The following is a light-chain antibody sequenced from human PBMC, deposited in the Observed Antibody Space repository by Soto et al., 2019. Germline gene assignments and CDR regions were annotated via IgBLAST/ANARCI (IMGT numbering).Light chain of an antibody. CDR1: QSLLYSSNNKNY. Sequence: DIVMTQSPDSLAVSLGERATIDCRSSQSLLYSSNNKNYLAWYQHKPGQSPKLLIYWASTRESGVPDRFTGSGSGTYFTFTISSLQAEDVAVYYCQQYYSTPHTFGQGTKLEIK. J-gene: IGKJ2*01. CDR3: QQYYSTPHT. CDR2: WAS. V-gene: IGKV4-1*01.